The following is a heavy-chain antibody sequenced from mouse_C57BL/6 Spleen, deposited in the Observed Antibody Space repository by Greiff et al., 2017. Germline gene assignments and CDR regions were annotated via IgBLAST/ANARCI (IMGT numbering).Heavy chain of an antibody. CDR3: ARGGKDGAGFAD. J-gene: IGHJ3*01. Sequence: VQLQQSGAELVRPGTSVKVSCKASGYAFTNYLIEWVKQRPGQGLEWIGVINPGSGGTNYNEKFKGKGTLTADKSSSTAYMQLSRLTSEDSAVYFCARGGKDGAGFADRGHGTLVTVSA. CDR2: INPGSGGT. CDR1: GYAFTNYL. D-gene: IGHD1-3*01. V-gene: IGHV1-54*01.